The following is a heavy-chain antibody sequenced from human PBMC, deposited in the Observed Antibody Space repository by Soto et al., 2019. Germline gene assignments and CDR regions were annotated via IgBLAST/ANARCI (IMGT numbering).Heavy chain of an antibody. V-gene: IGHV4-59*01. CDR1: GGSISSYY. CDR3: ARVRRYFDWLHDY. J-gene: IGHJ4*02. CDR2: IYYSGST. D-gene: IGHD3-9*01. Sequence: SETLSLTCTVSGGSISSYYWSWIRQPPGKGLEWTGYIYYSGSTNYNPSLKSRVTISVDTSKNQFSLKLSSVTAADTAVYYCARVRRYFDWLHDYWGQGTLVTVSS.